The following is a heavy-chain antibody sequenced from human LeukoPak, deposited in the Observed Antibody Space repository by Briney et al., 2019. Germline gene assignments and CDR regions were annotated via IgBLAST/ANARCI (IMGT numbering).Heavy chain of an antibody. D-gene: IGHD3-22*01. J-gene: IGHJ4*02. V-gene: IGHV4-39*07. CDR1: GGSISSSSYY. Sequence: PSETLSLTCTVSGGSISSSSYYWGWIRQPPGKGLEWIGSIYHSGSTYYNPSLKSRVTISVDTSKNQFSLKLSSVTAADTAVYYCARAPVRYYEPLGGFDYWGQGTLVTVSS. CDR3: ARAPVRYYEPLGGFDY. CDR2: IYHSGST.